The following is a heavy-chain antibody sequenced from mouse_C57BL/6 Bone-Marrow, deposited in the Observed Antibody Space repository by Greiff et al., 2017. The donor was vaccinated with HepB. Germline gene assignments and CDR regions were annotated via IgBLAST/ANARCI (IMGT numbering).Heavy chain of an antibody. V-gene: IGHV1-58*01. J-gene: IGHJ3*01. D-gene: IGHD1-1*01. CDR1: GYTFTSYG. CDR3: ARERSYYYGAWFAY. Sequence: EVKLMESGAELVRPGSSVKMSCKTSGYTFTSYGINWVKQRPGQGLEWIGYIYIGNGYTEYNEKFKGKATLTSDTSSSTAYMQLSSLTSEDSAIYFCARERSYYYGAWFAYWGQGTRVTVSA. CDR2: IYIGNGYT.